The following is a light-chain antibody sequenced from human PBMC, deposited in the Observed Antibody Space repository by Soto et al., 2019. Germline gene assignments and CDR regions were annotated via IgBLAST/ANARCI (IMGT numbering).Light chain of an antibody. J-gene: IGKJ1*01. V-gene: IGKV3-20*01. CDR3: QHYGISPGT. Sequence: EIVLTQSPGTLSLSPGERATLSCRASQSVSSSYLAWFQQKPGQAPRLLIYASSSRATGIPDRFSGSGSGTDFTLTISRLEPEDFAVYYCQHYGISPGTFGQGTKVDIK. CDR1: QSVSSSY. CDR2: ASS.